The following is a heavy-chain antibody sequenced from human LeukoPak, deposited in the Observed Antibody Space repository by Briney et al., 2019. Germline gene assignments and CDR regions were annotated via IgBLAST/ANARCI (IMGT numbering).Heavy chain of an antibody. CDR3: ARATYYYDSSGYRAVYYFDY. CDR2: INTDETIT. Sequence: QSGRSLRLSCAASGFTFSSYWMHWVRQAPGKGLVWVSRINTDETITTYADSVKGRFTISRDNAKHTMYLQMNSLIAEDTAVYYCARATYYYDSSGYRAVYYFDYWGQGTLVTVSS. V-gene: IGHV3-74*01. D-gene: IGHD3-22*01. J-gene: IGHJ4*02. CDR1: GFTFSSYW.